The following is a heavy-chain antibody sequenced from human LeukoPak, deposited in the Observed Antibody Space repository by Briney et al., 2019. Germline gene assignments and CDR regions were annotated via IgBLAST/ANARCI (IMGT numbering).Heavy chain of an antibody. V-gene: IGHV3-23*01. Sequence: PGGSLRLSCAASGFTFSSYAMSWVRQAPGQGLEWVSGIGGSGGSTYYADSVKGRLTISRDNSKNTVYLQMNSLRAEDTAVYYCAKSSGDYKTKFDSWGQGTLVTVSS. CDR2: IGGSGGST. CDR1: GFTFSSYA. J-gene: IGHJ4*02. CDR3: AKSSGDYKTKFDS. D-gene: IGHD4-17*01.